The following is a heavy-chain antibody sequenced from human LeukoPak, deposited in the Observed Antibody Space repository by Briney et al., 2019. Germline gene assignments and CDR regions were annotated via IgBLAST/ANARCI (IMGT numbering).Heavy chain of an antibody. CDR3: AKDLMARQWQWLPQGFDP. CDR2: ISYDGSNK. J-gene: IGHJ5*02. V-gene: IGHV3-30-3*01. CDR1: GFTFSSYA. Sequence: PGRSLRLSCAASGFTFSSYAMHWVRQAPGKGLEWVAVISYDGSNKYYADSVKGRFTISRDNAKNSLYLQMNSLRAEDTALYYCAKDLMARQWQWLPQGFDPWGQGTLVTVSS. D-gene: IGHD6-19*01.